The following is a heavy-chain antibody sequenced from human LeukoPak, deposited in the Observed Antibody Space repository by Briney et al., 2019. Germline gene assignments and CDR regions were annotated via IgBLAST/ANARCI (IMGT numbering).Heavy chain of an antibody. Sequence: KPGGSLRLSCAASGFTFSSYSMNWVRQTPGKGLEWVSSISGSSNYIYYADSVKGRFTISRDNSKNTLYLQMNSLRAEDTAVYYCAKQSVAGNVYYFDYWGQGTLVTVSS. CDR1: GFTFSSYS. V-gene: IGHV3-21*04. J-gene: IGHJ4*02. D-gene: IGHD6-19*01. CDR2: ISGSSNYI. CDR3: AKQSVAGNVYYFDY.